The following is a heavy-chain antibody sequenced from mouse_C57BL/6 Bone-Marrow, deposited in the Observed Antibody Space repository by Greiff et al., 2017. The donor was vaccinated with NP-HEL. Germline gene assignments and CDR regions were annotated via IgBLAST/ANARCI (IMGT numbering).Heavy chain of an antibody. J-gene: IGHJ2*01. D-gene: IGHD2-4*01. CDR1: GFNIKDDY. V-gene: IGHV14-4*01. CDR3: TTGLRRDY. CDR2: IDPENGDT. Sequence: EVQLQHSGAELVKPGASVKLSCTASGFNIKDDYMHWVKQRPEQGLEWIGWIDPENGDTEYASKFQGKATITADTSSNTAYLQLSSLTSEDTAVYYCTTGLRRDYWGQGTTLTVSS.